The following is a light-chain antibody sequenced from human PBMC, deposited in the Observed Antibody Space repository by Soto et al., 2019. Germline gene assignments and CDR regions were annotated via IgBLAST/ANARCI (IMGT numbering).Light chain of an antibody. V-gene: IGLV2-8*01. CDR1: SSDVGDYDY. CDR3: ATWDDSLNVG. J-gene: IGLJ2*01. CDR2: EVS. Sequence: QSVLTQPPSASGSPGQSVTISCTGTSSDVGDYDYVSWYQQHPGKAPKLMIYEVSKRPSGVPDRFSGSKSGNTASLAISGLLSEDEADYYCATWDDSLNVGFGGGTKLTVL.